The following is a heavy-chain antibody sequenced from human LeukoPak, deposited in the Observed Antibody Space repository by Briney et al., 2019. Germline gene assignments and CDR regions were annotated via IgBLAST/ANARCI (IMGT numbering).Heavy chain of an antibody. Sequence: ETLSLTCTVSGGSISSYYWSWVRQAPGKGLEWVSAISGSSGSTYYADSVKGRFTISRDNSKNTLYLQMNSLRAEDTAVYYCAKDRYGVIGPCDYWGQGTLVTVSS. CDR1: GGSISSYY. V-gene: IGHV3-23*01. J-gene: IGHJ4*02. D-gene: IGHD3-16*02. CDR3: AKDRYGVIGPCDY. CDR2: ISGSSGST.